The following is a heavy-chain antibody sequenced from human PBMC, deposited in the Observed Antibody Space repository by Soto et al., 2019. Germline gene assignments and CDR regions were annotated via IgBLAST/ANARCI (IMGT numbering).Heavy chain of an antibody. J-gene: IGHJ5*02. CDR2: VHSSGIT. CDR1: GGSVSNDNFY. Sequence: SETLSLTCTVSGGSVSNDNFYWSWIRQPPGKGLEWIGYVHSSGITNYNPSLKRRVTISVDTSRNQFSLRLSSVTAADTAVYYGARRLTMGQLPSHFDHWGQGTQVTVS. CDR3: ARRLTMGQLPSHFDH. V-gene: IGHV4-61*01. D-gene: IGHD3-16*01.